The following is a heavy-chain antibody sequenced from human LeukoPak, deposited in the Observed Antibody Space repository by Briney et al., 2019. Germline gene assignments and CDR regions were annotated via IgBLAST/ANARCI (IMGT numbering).Heavy chain of an antibody. CDR3: ARHAPRGLHYGSGSFNWFDP. CDR2: INHSGRT. Sequence: SETLSLTCAVYGGSFSGYYWSWIRQPPGKGLEWIGEINHSGRTNYNPSLKSRVTISVDTSKNQFSLKLSSVTAADTAVYYCARHAPRGLHYGSGSFNWFDPWGQGTLVTVSS. V-gene: IGHV4-34*01. D-gene: IGHD3-10*01. J-gene: IGHJ5*02. CDR1: GGSFSGYY.